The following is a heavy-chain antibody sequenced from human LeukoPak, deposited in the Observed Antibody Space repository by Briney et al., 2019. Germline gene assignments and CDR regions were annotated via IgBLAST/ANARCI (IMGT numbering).Heavy chain of an antibody. CDR3: TTLWFGELLLLGY. V-gene: IGHV3-11*01. D-gene: IGHD3-10*01. CDR2: ISSSGSTI. Sequence: PGGSLRLSCAASGFTFSDYYMSWIRQAPGKGLEWVSYISSSGSTIYYADSVKGRFTISRDNAKNSLYLQMNSLRAEDTAVYYCTTLWFGELLLLGYWGQGTLVTVSS. CDR1: GFTFSDYY. J-gene: IGHJ4*02.